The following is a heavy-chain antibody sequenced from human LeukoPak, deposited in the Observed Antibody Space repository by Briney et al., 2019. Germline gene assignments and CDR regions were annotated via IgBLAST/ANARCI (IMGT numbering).Heavy chain of an antibody. D-gene: IGHD3-3*01. CDR3: ARVDYDFWSGYHNWLDP. V-gene: IGHV4-39*07. CDR2: VYYSGST. Sequence: KPSETLSLTCTVSGGSISSSSYYWGWIRQPPGKGLEWIGSVYYSGSTYYNPSLKSRVTISVDTSKNQFSLKLSSVTAADTAVYYCARVDYDFWSGYHNWLDPWGQGTLVTVSS. CDR1: GGSISSSSYY. J-gene: IGHJ5*02.